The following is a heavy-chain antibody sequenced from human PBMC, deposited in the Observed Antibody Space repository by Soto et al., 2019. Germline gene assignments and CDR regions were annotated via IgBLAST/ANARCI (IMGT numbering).Heavy chain of an antibody. CDR1: GFSFSSYR. J-gene: IGHJ6*02. D-gene: IGHD2-2*01. CDR3: ARVICSSTSCYGGYYGMDV. CDR2: ISRSSSTM. V-gene: IGHV3-48*02. Sequence: GGSLRLSCAASGFSFSSYRMNWVRQAPGKGLEWVSYISRSSSTMSYADSVKGRFTISRDNAMNSLYLQMNSLRDEDTAVYYCARVICSSTSCYGGYYGMDVWDQGTTVTVSS.